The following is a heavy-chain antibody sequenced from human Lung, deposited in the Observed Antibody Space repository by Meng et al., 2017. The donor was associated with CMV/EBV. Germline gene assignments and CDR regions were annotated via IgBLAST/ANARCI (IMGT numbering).Heavy chain of an antibody. V-gene: IGHV3-30*02. CDR2: LRYDGSNK. D-gene: IGHD1-26*01. CDR3: AKTGSGSYVDS. J-gene: IGHJ4*02. CDR1: GFTFSGYA. Sequence: SCASSGFTFSGYAMHWVRQAQGKGLGWVSFLRYDGSNKHYADSMKGRSTISRDNSKNTLYLQMNSLRPEDTAVYYCAKTGSGSYVDSWGQGTLVTVSS.